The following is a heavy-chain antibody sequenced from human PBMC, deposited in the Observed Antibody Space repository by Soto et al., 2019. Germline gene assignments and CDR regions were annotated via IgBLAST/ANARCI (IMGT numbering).Heavy chain of an antibody. CDR1: CGSLSSSCFF. V-gene: IGHV4-39*01. D-gene: IGHD4-4*01. CDR2: IYYSGST. J-gene: IGHJ5*02. CDR3: ASKLTTWVGWFDP. Sequence: SETLSLPFTVSCGSLSSSCFFWGWIRQPPGKGLEWIGSIYYSGSTYYNPSLKSRVTISVDTSKNQFSLKLSSVTAADTAVYYCASKLTTWVGWFDPWGQGTLVTVSS.